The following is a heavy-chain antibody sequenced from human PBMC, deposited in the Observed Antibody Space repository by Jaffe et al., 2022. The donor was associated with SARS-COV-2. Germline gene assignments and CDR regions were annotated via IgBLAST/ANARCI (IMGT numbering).Heavy chain of an antibody. Sequence: EVQLVESGGGLVQPGGSLRLSCAASGFTFNTYWMTWVRQAPGKGLEWVANIKGDGSEKYYVDSVKGRFTISRDNAKSSLYLQMNSLRAEDTAVYYCAKGGHFDYWGQGNLVTVSS. CDR2: IKGDGSEK. V-gene: IGHV3-7*03. CDR3: AKGGHFDY. CDR1: GFTFNTYW. J-gene: IGHJ4*02.